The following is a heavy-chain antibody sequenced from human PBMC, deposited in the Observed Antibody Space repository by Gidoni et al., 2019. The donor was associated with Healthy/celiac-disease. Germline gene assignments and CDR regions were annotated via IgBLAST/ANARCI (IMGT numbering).Heavy chain of an antibody. CDR2: ISGSGGST. Sequence: EVQLLESGGGLVQPGGSLRLSCAASGFTFSSYAMSWVHQAPGEGLEWVSAISGSGGSTYYADSVKGRFTISRDNSKNTLYLQMNSLRAEDTAVYYCAKDRNSRTVFDYWGQGTLVTVSS. CDR3: AKDRNSRTVFDY. J-gene: IGHJ4*02. CDR1: GFTFSSYA. D-gene: IGHD6-13*01. V-gene: IGHV3-23*01.